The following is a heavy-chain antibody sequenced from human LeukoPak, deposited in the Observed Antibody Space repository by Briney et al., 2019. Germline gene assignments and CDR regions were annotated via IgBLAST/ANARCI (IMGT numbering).Heavy chain of an antibody. Sequence: GGSLRLSCAASGFTFSRHAMNWVRHAPGKWLERVSAMSVGGGTTSYADSVNGRFTISRDNSKSTVYLQMNGLRAEDTSVYYCAKRYEPVGTPPSHYALAHWGQGTLVTVSS. J-gene: IGHJ4*02. CDR1: GFTFSRHA. V-gene: IGHV3-23*01. CDR3: AKRYEPVGTPPSHYALAH. D-gene: IGHD2-2*01. CDR2: MSVGGGTT.